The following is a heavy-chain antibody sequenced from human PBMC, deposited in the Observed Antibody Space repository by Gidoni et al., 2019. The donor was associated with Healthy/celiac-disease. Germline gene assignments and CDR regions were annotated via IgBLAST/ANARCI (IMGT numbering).Heavy chain of an antibody. Sequence: QVQLQQWGAGLLKPSETLSLTCAVYGGSFSGSYWSWIRQPPGKGLEWIGEINHSGSTNYNPSLKSRVTISVDTSKNQFSLKLSSVTAADTAVYYCARVPLGGGSEPVDYWGQGTLVTVSS. V-gene: IGHV4-34*01. CDR1: GGSFSGSY. J-gene: IGHJ4*02. CDR3: ARVPLGGGSEPVDY. CDR2: INHSGST. D-gene: IGHD2-15*01.